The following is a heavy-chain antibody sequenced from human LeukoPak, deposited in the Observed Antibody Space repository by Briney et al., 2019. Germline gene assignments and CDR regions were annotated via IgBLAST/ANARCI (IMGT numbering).Heavy chain of an antibody. Sequence: ASVKVSCKASGYSFTAYGIPWMPQAPGQGLEWMGWISAYSGNTHYAERLQDRVTLTTQTSTSPALLALRSLGSDDHALYSCAVDSALTTLVGGPEYWGQGTLVIVTS. CDR2: ISAYSGNT. D-gene: IGHD1-26*01. J-gene: IGHJ4*02. CDR1: GYSFTAYG. V-gene: IGHV1-18*01. CDR3: AVDSALTTLVGGPEY.